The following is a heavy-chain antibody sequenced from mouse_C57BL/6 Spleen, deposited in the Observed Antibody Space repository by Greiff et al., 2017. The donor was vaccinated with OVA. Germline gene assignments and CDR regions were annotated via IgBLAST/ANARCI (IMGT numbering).Heavy chain of an antibody. V-gene: IGHV1-55*01. CDR3: ARFPTGGYYGSSYDAMDY. J-gene: IGHJ4*01. CDR1: GYTFTSYW. CDR2: IYPGSGST. D-gene: IGHD1-1*01. Sequence: QVQLQQSGAELVKPGASVKMSCKASGYTFTSYWITWVKQRPGQGLEWIGDIYPGSGSTNYNEKFKSKATLTVDTSSSTAYMQLSSLTSEDSAVYYCARFPTGGYYGSSYDAMDYWGQGTSVTVSS.